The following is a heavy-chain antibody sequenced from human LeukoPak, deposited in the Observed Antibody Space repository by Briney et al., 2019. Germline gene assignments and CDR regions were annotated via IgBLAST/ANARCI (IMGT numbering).Heavy chain of an antibody. CDR1: GFTFSSYS. V-gene: IGHV3-23*01. Sequence: GGSLRLSCEASGFTFSSYSMTWVRQAPGKGLEWVSVISGSDGNTYCADSVKGRFTISRDNSKNTLYLQLSSLRAEDTAVYYCAKDRTETTVTIDYWGQGTLVTVPS. CDR2: ISGSDGNT. D-gene: IGHD4-17*01. CDR3: AKDRTETTVTIDY. J-gene: IGHJ4*02.